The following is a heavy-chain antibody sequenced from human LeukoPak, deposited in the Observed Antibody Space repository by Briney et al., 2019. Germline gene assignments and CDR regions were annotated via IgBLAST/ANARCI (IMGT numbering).Heavy chain of an antibody. Sequence: GGSLRLSCEGSGFSFDSYSLYWVRQAPGKGLEWVSYISSRSTTIYYADSVKGRFTTSRDSAKKSLYLQMNRLRAEDTAVYFCARGGPNYFFDFWGQGTLVTVSS. J-gene: IGHJ4*02. V-gene: IGHV3-48*01. CDR1: GFSFDSYS. D-gene: IGHD3-16*01. CDR3: ARGGPNYFFDF. CDR2: ISSRSTTI.